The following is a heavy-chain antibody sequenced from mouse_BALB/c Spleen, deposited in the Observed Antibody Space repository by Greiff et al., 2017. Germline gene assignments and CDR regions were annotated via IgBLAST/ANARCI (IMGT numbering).Heavy chain of an antibody. CDR3: EGYGNYEDY. CDR2: ISYDGSN. J-gene: IGHJ2*01. V-gene: IGHV3-6*02. CDR1: GYSITSGYY. D-gene: IGHD2-10*02. Sequence: EVQLQESGPGLVKPSQSLSLTCSVTGYSITSGYYWNWIRQFPGNKLEWMGYISYDGSNNYNPSLKNRISITRDTSKNQFFLKLNSVTTEDTATYYCEGYGNYEDYWGQGTTLTVSS.